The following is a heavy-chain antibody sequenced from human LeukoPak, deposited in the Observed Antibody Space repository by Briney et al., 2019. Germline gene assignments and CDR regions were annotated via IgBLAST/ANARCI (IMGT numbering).Heavy chain of an antibody. D-gene: IGHD3-22*01. J-gene: IGHJ4*02. V-gene: IGHV3-30*02. Sequence: GSLRLSCAASGFTFSSYGMHWVRQAPGKGLEWVAFIRYDGSNKYYADSVKGRFTISRDNSKNTLYLQMNSLRAEDTAVYYCAKDYYYDSRGHLGYWGQGTLVTVSS. CDR1: GFTFSSYG. CDR2: IRYDGSNK. CDR3: AKDYYYDSRGHLGY.